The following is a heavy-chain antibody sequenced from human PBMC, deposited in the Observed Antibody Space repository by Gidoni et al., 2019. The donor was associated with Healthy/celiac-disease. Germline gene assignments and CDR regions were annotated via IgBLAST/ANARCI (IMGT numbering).Heavy chain of an antibody. CDR1: GFTLSTAG. J-gene: IGHJ4*02. Sequence: EVQLVESGGGLVKPGGSLRLPCAASGFTLSTAGMSWVRQAPGKGLEWVGRIKSKTDGGTTDDAAPVKGRFTISRDDSKNTLYLQMNSLKTEDTAVYYCTTAREYSSSWFDYWGQGTLVTVSS. CDR2: IKSKTDGGTT. V-gene: IGHV3-15*01. CDR3: TTAREYSSSWFDY. D-gene: IGHD6-13*01.